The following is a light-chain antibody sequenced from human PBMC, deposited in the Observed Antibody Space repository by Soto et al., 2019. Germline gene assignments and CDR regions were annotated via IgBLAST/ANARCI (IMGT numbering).Light chain of an antibody. Sequence: QSALPNPASVSAFPGKSIPISFTETTRDVGGYNYVSWYQQHPGKAPKVIIYDVTIRPSGVSYRFSGSKSGNTASLTISGLQAEDEADYYCSSYTSTNTYVFGTGTKVTVL. CDR3: SSYTSTNTYV. J-gene: IGLJ1*01. CDR2: DVT. V-gene: IGLV2-14*01. CDR1: TRDVGGYNY.